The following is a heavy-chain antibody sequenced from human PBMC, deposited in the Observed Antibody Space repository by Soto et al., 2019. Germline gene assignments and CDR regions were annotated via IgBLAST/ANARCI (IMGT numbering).Heavy chain of an antibody. CDR1: GASISTYY. J-gene: IGHJ5*02. CDR3: TRSAIPRGGWFRP. V-gene: IGHV4-4*07. D-gene: IGHD2-21*01. CDR2: IYASGSA. Sequence: SETLSLTCTVSGASISTYYWNWIRQPAGKGLEWIGRIYASGSANYNPSLKSRVIMSVDTSKNQFSLNMTSVTAADTAMYYCTRSAIPRGGWFRPWGQGVLVTVSS.